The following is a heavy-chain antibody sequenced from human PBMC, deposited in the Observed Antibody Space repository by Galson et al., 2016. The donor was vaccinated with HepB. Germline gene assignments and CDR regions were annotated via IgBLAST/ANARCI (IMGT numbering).Heavy chain of an antibody. CDR2: IYNSGSI. J-gene: IGHJ5*02. V-gene: IGHV4-39*01. CDR3: ARGTIRVVVITWGWFDP. Sequence: LSLTCIVSGGSITSSSYYWGWIRQPPGKGLEWIGNIYNSGSIHYNPSLKSRVTISVDTSKNQISLKLTSVTAADTAVYYCARGTIRVVVITWGWFDPWGQGTLVTVSS. CDR1: GGSITSSSYY. D-gene: IGHD3-22*01.